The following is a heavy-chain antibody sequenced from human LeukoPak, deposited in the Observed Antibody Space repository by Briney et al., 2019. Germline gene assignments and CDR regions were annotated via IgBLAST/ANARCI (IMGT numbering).Heavy chain of an antibody. CDR2: ISWNSGSI. CDR1: GFTFDDYA. CDR3: AKDTYGSGSYLSY. Sequence: PGRSLRLSCAASGFTFDDYAMHWARQAPGKGLEWVSGISWNSGSIGYADSVKGRFTISRDNAKNSPYLQMNSLRAEDTALYYCAKDTYGSGSYLSYWGQGTLVTVSS. J-gene: IGHJ4*02. V-gene: IGHV3-9*01. D-gene: IGHD3-10*01.